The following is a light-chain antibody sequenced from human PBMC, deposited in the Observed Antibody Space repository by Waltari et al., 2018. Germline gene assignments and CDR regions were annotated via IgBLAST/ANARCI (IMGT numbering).Light chain of an antibody. CDR3: MQGTYWRT. V-gene: IGKV2-30*01. Sequence: VVMTQSPLSLPVTLGQAASLSCSSSRSLVYSDGNSYLNWFHQRPGQSPRRLIYKVSNRDSGVPDRFSGSGSGTNFTLKISRVEAEDVGVYYCMQGTYWRTFGQGTKVEIK. CDR2: KVS. J-gene: IGKJ1*01. CDR1: RSLVYSDGNSY.